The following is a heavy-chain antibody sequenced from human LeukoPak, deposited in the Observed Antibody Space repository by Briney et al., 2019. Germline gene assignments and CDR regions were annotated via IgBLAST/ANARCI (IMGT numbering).Heavy chain of an antibody. D-gene: IGHD6-13*01. Sequence: PSETLSLTCAVYGGSFSGYYWSWIRQPPGKGLEWIGEINHSGSTNYNPSLKCRVTISVDTSKNQFSLKLSSVTAADTAVYYCARGLAAAGTKGYYWGQGTLVTVSS. CDR3: ARGLAAAGTKGYY. CDR2: INHSGST. V-gene: IGHV4-34*01. CDR1: GGSFSGYY. J-gene: IGHJ4*02.